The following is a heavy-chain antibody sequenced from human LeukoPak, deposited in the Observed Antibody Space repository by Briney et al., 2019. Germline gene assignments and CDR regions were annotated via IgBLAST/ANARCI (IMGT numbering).Heavy chain of an antibody. CDR2: VNLQGST. CDR1: GFTVGSNTM. Sequence: GSLRLSCAASGFTVGSNTMTWVRQPPGKGLEWIGEVNLQGSTNYNPSLKSRVAISVDKSENHISLKLTSVTAADTAVYYCAREGGPYRPLDYSGQGTLVTVAS. J-gene: IGHJ4*02. V-gene: IGHV4-4*02. CDR3: AREGGPYRPLDY.